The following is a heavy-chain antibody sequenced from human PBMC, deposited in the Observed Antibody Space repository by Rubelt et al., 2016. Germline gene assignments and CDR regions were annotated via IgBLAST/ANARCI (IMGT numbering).Heavy chain of an antibody. J-gene: IGHJ6*02. V-gene: IGHV1-8*01. CDR2: MNPNSGNT. Sequence: QVQLVQSGAEVKKPGASVKVSCKASGYTFTSYDINWVRQATGQGLEWMGWMNPNSGNTGYAQKFQGRFTMTRNTSISTAYMERSSLRSEDTAVYYCARLSITIFGVVVYYYGMDVWGQGTTVTVSS. CDR3: ARLSITIFGVVVYYYGMDV. D-gene: IGHD3-3*01. CDR1: GYTFTSYD.